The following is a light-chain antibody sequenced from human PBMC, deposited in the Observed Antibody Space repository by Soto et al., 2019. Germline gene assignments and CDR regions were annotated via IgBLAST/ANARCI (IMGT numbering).Light chain of an antibody. CDR3: QHWSDYSWT. J-gene: IGKJ1*01. CDR1: QSISIW. V-gene: IGKV1-5*03. CDR2: KTS. Sequence: DIHMTQSPSTLSASVGDRVTITCRASQSISIWLAWYQQKPGKAPNLLIYKTSSLETGVPSRFSGSVSGTEFDLTISSLQPDDFATYYCQHWSDYSWTFGQGTKVEVK.